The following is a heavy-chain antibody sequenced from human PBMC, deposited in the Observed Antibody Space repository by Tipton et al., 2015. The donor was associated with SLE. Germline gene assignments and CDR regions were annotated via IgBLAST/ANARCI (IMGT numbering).Heavy chain of an antibody. J-gene: IGHJ3*02. Sequence: SLRLSCSASGFIFSDYYMTWIRQAPGKGLEWISYISVSGNYIYYADSVKGRFTISRDDAKNSLYLQMASLRAEDTAVYYCAREKSGSHLDGFDKWGQGTMVTVSS. V-gene: IGHV3-11*04. CDR1: GFIFSDYY. CDR3: AREKSGSHLDGFDK. CDR2: ISVSGNYI. D-gene: IGHD1-26*01.